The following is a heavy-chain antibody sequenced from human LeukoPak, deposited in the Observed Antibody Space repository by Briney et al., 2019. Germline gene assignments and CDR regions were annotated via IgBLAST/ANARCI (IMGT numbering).Heavy chain of an antibody. D-gene: IGHD4-23*01. V-gene: IGHV4-34*01. Sequence: PSETLSLTCAVYGGSFSGYYWSWIRQPPGKGLEWIGEINHSGSTTYNPSLKSRVTISADTSKNQFSLELSSVTAADTAVYYCATLAYGGNSKETYWGQGTLVTVSS. CDR2: INHSGST. J-gene: IGHJ4*02. CDR1: GGSFSGYY. CDR3: ATLAYGGNSKETY.